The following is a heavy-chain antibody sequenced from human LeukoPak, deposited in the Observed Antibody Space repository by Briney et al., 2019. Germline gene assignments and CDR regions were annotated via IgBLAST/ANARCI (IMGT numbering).Heavy chain of an antibody. CDR3: ARHCSSTSCQDY. J-gene: IGHJ4*02. D-gene: IGHD2-2*01. V-gene: IGHV3-30-3*01. Sequence: GKSLRLSCAASGFTFSGYPIHWVRQAPGKGLEWVAVISYDGSNKYYADSVKGRFTISRDNSKNTLYLQMNSLRAEDTAVYYCARHCSSTSCQDYWGQGTLVTVSS. CDR1: GFTFSGYP. CDR2: ISYDGSNK.